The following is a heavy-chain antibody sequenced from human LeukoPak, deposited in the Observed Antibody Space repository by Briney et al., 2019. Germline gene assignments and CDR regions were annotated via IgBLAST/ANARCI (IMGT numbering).Heavy chain of an antibody. V-gene: IGHV3-30*02. D-gene: IGHD3-9*01. CDR2: IRYDGSNK. J-gene: IGHJ4*02. Sequence: GGSLRLSCEASGFTFSRCGMHWVRQAPGKGLEWVAFIRYDGSNKYYADSVKGRFTISRDNSKNTLYLQMNSLRAEDTAVYYCARGGLRYFDWLRSATDYWGQGTLVTVSS. CDR3: ARGGLRYFDWLRSATDY. CDR1: GFTFSRCG.